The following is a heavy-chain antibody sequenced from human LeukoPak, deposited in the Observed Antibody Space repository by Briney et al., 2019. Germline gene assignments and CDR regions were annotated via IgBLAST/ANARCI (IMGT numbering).Heavy chain of an antibody. CDR2: IKQDGSDK. D-gene: IGHD5-24*01. Sequence: GGSLRLSCAASGFTFSSYCMSWVRQPPGKGLEWVANIKQDGSDKYYVDSVKGRFTISRDNAINTLFLRMNSLRAEDTAVYYCARMARGNWFDPWGQGTLVTVSS. CDR1: GFTFSSYC. J-gene: IGHJ5*02. V-gene: IGHV3-7*05. CDR3: ARMARGNWFDP.